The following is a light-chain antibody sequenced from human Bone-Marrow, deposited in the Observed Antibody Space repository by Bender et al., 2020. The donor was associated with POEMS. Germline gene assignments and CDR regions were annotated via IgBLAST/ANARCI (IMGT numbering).Light chain of an antibody. CDR2: EVS. J-gene: IGLJ3*02. V-gene: IGLV2-14*02. CDR1: SSDVGSYDL. Sequence: QSALTQPASVSGSPGQSITISCTGTSSDVGSYDLVSWYQQHPGKAPKLMIYEVSKRPSGVSHRFSGSKSGNTASLTISGLQAEDEADYYCSSYTNTFGGVFGGGTKLTVL. CDR3: SSYTNTFGGV.